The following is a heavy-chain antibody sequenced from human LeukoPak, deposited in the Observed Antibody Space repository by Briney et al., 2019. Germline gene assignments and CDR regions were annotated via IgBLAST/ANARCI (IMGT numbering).Heavy chain of an antibody. CDR3: GRDWRTESADY. CDR1: GFTFSSFG. D-gene: IGHD3-3*01. V-gene: IGHV3-33*01. Sequence: PGGSLRLSCVASGFTFSSFGMHWVRQAPGKGLEWVAVIWHDGTQKYYAESVKGRFSISRDDSKNTVYLEMNSLRAEDTAVYHCGRDWRTESADYWGQGTLLTVSS. CDR2: IWHDGTQK. J-gene: IGHJ4*02.